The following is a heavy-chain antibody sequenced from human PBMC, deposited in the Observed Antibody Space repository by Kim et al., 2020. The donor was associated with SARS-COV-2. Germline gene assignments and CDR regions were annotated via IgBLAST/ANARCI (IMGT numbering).Heavy chain of an antibody. Sequence: GGSLRLSCAASGFTFSSYSMNWVRQAPGKGLEWVSSISSSSSYIYYADSVKGRFTISRDNAKNSLYLQMNSLRAEDTAVYYCASPRASIAARHAFDIWGQGTIVTVSS. CDR1: GFTFSSYS. V-gene: IGHV3-21*01. D-gene: IGHD6-6*01. J-gene: IGHJ3*02. CDR2: ISSSSSYI. CDR3: ASPRASIAARHAFDI.